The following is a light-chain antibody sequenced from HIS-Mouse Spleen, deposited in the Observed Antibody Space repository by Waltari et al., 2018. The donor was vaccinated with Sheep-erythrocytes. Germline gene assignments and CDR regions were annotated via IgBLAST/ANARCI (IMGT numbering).Light chain of an antibody. V-gene: IGLV2-23*03. CDR1: SSDVGSYNL. CDR2: EGS. J-gene: IGLJ2*01. Sequence: QSALTQPASVSGSPGQSITISCTGTSSDVGSYNLVSWYQQHPGKAPKLLIDEGSKRPAGVSNRFSGSNSGNTASLTISGLQAEDEADYYCCSYAGSSTFHVVFGGGTKLTVL. CDR3: CSYAGSSTFHVV.